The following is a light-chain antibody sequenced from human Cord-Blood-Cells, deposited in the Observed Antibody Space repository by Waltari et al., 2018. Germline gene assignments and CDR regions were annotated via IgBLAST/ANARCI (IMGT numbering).Light chain of an antibody. CDR2: EGS. J-gene: IGLJ3*02. CDR1: SRYVGSYYL. V-gene: IGLV2-23*01. CDR3: CSYAGSSTWV. Sequence: QSALTQHPSVSGSPGQWLTLPCPGSSRYVGSYYLVSWYQQHPGKAPILVIYEGSKRPSGVSSRFSGAKSGNTASLTISGRQAEGEADYYCCSYAGSSTWVFGGGTKLTVL.